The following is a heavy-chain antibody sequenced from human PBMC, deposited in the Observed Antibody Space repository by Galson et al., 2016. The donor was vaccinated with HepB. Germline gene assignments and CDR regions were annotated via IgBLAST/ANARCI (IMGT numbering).Heavy chain of an antibody. CDR3: ARVHIIRYCSGGTCPDFDF. J-gene: IGHJ4*02. CDR2: IKQDGSEK. V-gene: IGHV3-7*03. CDR1: GFTFSTYW. D-gene: IGHD2-15*01. Sequence: SLRLSCAASGFTFSTYWMSWVRQAPGKGLEWVANIKQDGSEKYYVDSVKGRFTISRDNAKSSLYLQMNSLSVEDTAIYYCARVHIIRYCSGGTCPDFDFWGQGSLVAVSS.